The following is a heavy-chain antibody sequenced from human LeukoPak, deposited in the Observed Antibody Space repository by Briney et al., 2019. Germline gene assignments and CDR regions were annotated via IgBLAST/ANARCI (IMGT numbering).Heavy chain of an antibody. Sequence: GGSLRLSCAASGFSFSSYWMHWVRQAPGKGLVWVSRIKSDGISTTYADSVKGRFTISRDNANKTLYLQMNSLRAEDTAVYYCVRDRYYGMDVWGQGTTVTVFS. CDR1: GFSFSSYW. CDR2: IKSDGIST. CDR3: VRDRYYGMDV. V-gene: IGHV3-74*01. J-gene: IGHJ6*02.